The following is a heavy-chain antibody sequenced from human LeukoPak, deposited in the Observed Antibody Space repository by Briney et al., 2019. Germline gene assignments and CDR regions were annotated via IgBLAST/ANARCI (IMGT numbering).Heavy chain of an antibody. D-gene: IGHD5-24*01. V-gene: IGHV1-69*05. Sequence: GASVKVSCKASGGTFTSYAISWVRQATGQGLEWMGGIMPICGTANYAQEFQGRVTITTDEYAPTACMELRSLRTEDRAVYYCASGSLGDGYGVGDYYQYMDVWGKGTTVTVSS. CDR2: IMPICGTA. J-gene: IGHJ6*03. CDR3: ASGSLGDGYGVGDYYQYMDV. CDR1: GGTFTSYA.